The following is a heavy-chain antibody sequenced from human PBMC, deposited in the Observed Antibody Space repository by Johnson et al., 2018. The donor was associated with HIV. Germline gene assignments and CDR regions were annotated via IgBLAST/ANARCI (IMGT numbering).Heavy chain of an antibody. V-gene: IGHV3-64*01. CDR1: GFTFSSYA. CDR3: AKVVTSSSSWQDDAFDI. J-gene: IGHJ3*02. Sequence: VLLLESGGGLVQPGGSLRLSCAASGFTFSSYAMHWVRQAPGKGLEYVSGISSNGGNTYYANSVKGRFTISRDNSKNTLYLQMGSLRAEDMAVYYCAKVVTSSSSWQDDAFDIWGQGTVVTVSS. D-gene: IGHD6-13*01. CDR2: ISSNGGNT.